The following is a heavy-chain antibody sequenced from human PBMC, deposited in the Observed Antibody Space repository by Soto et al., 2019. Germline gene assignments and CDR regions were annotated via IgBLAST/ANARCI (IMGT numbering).Heavy chain of an antibody. V-gene: IGHV3-48*02. CDR2: ITRSSSSI. CDR1: GFTFIGYA. Sequence: EVQLVESGGGLVQPGGSLRLSGAASGFTFIGYARTWARRAPGRGWGGVSAITRSSSSIYYADSVKGRFTISRDNAKSSLYLQMNSLRDEDTAVYYCARAGTGSGSYYDYFYGMDVWGQGTTVTVSS. CDR3: ARAGTGSGSYYDYFYGMDV. J-gene: IGHJ6*02. D-gene: IGHD3-10*01.